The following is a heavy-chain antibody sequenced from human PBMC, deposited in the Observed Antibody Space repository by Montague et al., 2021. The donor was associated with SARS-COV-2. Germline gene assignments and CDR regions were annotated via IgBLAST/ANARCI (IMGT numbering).Heavy chain of an antibody. CDR3: ARTYVAAAGTSLDY. D-gene: IGHD6-13*01. Sequence: PALVKPTQTLTLTCTFSGFSLSTSGMCVSWIRQPPGKALEWLARIDWDDDKYYSTSLKTRLTISKDTSKSQVVLTMTNMDPVDTATYYRARTYVAAAGTSLDYWGQGTLVTVSS. CDR2: IDWDDDK. V-gene: IGHV2-70*11. CDR1: GFSLSTSGMC. J-gene: IGHJ4*02.